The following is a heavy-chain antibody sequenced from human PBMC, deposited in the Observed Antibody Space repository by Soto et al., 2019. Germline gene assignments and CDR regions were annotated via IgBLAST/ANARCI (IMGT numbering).Heavy chain of an antibody. J-gene: IGHJ4*02. CDR3: AVRYSTDGGGYHSM. CDR2: IIPVFGTP. Sequence: QVQLLQAGGEVKKPGSSVKVSCKASGGTFSNYALNWVRQAPGQGLEWMGGIIPVFGTPNYAQNFQGRVTITADESTSTTYMELSSLRSEDTAVYYCAVRYSTDGGGYHSMWGQGSLVTVSS. CDR1: GGTFSNYA. V-gene: IGHV1-69*01. D-gene: IGHD2-21*01.